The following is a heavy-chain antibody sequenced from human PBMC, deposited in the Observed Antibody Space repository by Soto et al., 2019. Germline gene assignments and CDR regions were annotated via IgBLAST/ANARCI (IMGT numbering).Heavy chain of an antibody. D-gene: IGHD3-9*01. J-gene: IGHJ4*02. CDR3: AREPSEGAHYDILTGDSAVPDC. V-gene: IGHV3-23*01. CDR2: LSRSGDTT. Sequence: DVQLLESGGGLVQPGGSLRLSCAASGFTFSSYPMAWVRQAPGKGLEWVSTLSRSGDTTYYADSVKGRFTISRDNSNNTLFLQMSSLTADDTALYYCAREPSEGAHYDILTGDSAVPDCWGQGNLVTVSS. CDR1: GFTFSSYP.